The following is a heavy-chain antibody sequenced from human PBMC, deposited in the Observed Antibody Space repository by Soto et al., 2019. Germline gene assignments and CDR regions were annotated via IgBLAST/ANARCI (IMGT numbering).Heavy chain of an antibody. Sequence: ASVKVSCKASGYTFTTYAMHWVRQAPGQRLEWLGSINGANGNTKYSQKFQGRVTITRDTSASTAYMEMSSLRSEDTDVYYCARDPGNYYYAMDVWGQGTTVTVSS. J-gene: IGHJ6*01. CDR1: GYTFTTYA. D-gene: IGHD1-26*01. V-gene: IGHV1-3*01. CDR2: INGANGNT. CDR3: ARDPGNYYYAMDV.